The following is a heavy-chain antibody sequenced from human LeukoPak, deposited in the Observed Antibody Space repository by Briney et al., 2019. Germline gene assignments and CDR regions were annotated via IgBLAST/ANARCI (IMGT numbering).Heavy chain of an antibody. CDR1: GFTVSSNY. J-gene: IGHJ3*02. V-gene: IGHV3-23*01. D-gene: IGHD3-22*01. Sequence: PGGSLRLSCAASGFTVSSNYMNWVRQAPGKGLEWVSASSGSGSITYYADSVKGRFTISRDNSNNTLYLQMNSLRAEDTAVYYCAKDLSSGYYDGFDIWGQGTMVTVSS. CDR3: AKDLSSGYYDGFDI. CDR2: SSGSGSIT.